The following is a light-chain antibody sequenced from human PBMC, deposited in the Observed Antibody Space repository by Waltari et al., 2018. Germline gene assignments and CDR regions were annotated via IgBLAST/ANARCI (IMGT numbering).Light chain of an antibody. Sequence: EIVLTQSPGTLSLSPGERATLSCRASQSVGLTLAWYQQRPGQAPRLLMYGASIRAADIPDRFAGSGSGTDFSLTINRLEPEDFAVYYCQHYLRLPVSFGQGTKVEIK. J-gene: IGKJ1*01. CDR2: GAS. CDR1: QSVGLT. V-gene: IGKV3-20*01. CDR3: QHYLRLPVS.